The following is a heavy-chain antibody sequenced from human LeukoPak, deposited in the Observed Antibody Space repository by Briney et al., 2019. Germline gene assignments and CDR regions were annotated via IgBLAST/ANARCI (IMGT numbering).Heavy chain of an antibody. V-gene: IGHV4-34*01. D-gene: IGHD3-10*01. CDR2: INHSGST. CDR3: ARARITTVRGVTVTPIDY. CDR1: GGSFSSSY. J-gene: IGHJ4*02. Sequence: PSETLSLTCSVYGGSFSSSYWSWIRQPPGKGLEWIGEINHSGSTNYNPSLKSRVTISVDTSKNQFSLKLSSVTAADTAVYYCARARITTVRGVTVTPIDYWGQGTLVTVSS.